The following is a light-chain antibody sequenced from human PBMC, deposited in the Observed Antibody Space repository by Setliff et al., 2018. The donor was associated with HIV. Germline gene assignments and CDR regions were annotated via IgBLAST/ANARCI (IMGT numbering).Light chain of an antibody. CDR3: SSYTSSNTPYV. J-gene: IGLJ1*01. CDR1: SSDVGDYNY. CDR2: AVG. Sequence: QSALTQPASVSGSPGQSITISCTGTSSDVGDYNYVSWYQQHPGKAPKLIIYAVGNRPSGVSNHFSGSKSGNTASLTTSGLQAEDEADYYCSSYTSSNTPYVFGTGTKVTVL. V-gene: IGLV2-14*01.